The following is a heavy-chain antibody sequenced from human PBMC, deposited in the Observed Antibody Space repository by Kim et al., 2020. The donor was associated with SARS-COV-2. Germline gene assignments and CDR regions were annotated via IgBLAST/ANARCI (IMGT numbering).Heavy chain of an antibody. Sequence: GSVKGRFTISRENAKNSLYLQMNSLRAGDTAVYYCARDYSEGGYYYGMDVWGQGTTVTVSS. V-gene: IGHV3-13*01. CDR3: ARDYSEGGYYYGMDV. D-gene: IGHD2-15*01. J-gene: IGHJ6*02.